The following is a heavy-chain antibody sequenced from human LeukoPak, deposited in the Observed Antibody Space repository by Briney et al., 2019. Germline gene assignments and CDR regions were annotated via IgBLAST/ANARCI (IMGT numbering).Heavy chain of an antibody. CDR1: GGSISSYY. CDR3: ARVEQLLPYYYYYMDV. CDR2: IYTSGST. D-gene: IGHD6-6*01. V-gene: IGHV4-4*09. J-gene: IGHJ6*03. Sequence: SETLSLTCTVSGGSISSYYWSWIRQPPGKGLEWIGYIYTSGSTNYNPPLKSRVTISVDTSKNQFSLKLSSVTAADTAVYYCARVEQLLPYYYYYMDVWGKGTTVTVSS.